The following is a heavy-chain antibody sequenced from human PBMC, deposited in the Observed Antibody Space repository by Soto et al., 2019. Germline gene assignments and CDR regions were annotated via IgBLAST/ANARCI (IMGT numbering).Heavy chain of an antibody. CDR1: GSISNSNYY. CDR2: MYYTGST. Sequence: GSISNSNYYWGWIRQPPGKGLEWIGSMYYTGSTYYNPSLESRVTISVDTSKNQFSLKLTSVTAADTAVYYCARHNDGMDVWGQGTTVTVSS. V-gene: IGHV4-39*01. CDR3: ARHNDGMDV. J-gene: IGHJ6*02.